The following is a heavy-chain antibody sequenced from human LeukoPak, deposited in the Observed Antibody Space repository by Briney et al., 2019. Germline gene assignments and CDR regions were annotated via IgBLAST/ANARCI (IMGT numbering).Heavy chain of an antibody. J-gene: IGHJ3*02. CDR1: GGSISSYY. D-gene: IGHD4-17*01. CDR2: IYYSGST. V-gene: IGHV4-59*01. Sequence: PSETLSPTCTVSGGSISSYYWSWIRQPPGKGLEWIGYIYYSGSTNYNPSLKSRVTISVDTSKNQFSLKLSSVTAADTAVYYCASSMTTVTTYAFDIWGQGTMVTVSS. CDR3: ASSMTTVTTYAFDI.